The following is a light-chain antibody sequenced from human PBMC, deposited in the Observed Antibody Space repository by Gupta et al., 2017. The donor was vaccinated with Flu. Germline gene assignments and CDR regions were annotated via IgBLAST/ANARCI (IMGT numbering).Light chain of an antibody. CDR1: QSISSW. V-gene: IGKV1-5*03. J-gene: IGKJ3*01. CDR3: RQYKDYPSFT. Sequence: STLSASVGDRVTITCRASQSISSWLAWYKQKPGKAPKVLISKASSLESGVPSRFSGSRSGTEFTLTISSRQPDDFATYYCRQYKDYPSFTFGHGTKVDIK. CDR2: KAS.